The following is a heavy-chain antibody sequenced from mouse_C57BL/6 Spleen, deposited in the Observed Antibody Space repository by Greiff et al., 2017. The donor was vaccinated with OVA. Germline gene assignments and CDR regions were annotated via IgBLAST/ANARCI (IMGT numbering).Heavy chain of an antibody. CDR1: GFTFSDYG. J-gene: IGHJ1*03. D-gene: IGHD1-1*01. CDR3: ARGHYGSSYRYFDV. Sequence: EVKVEESGGGLVKPGGSLKLSCAASGFTFSDYGMHWVRQAPEKGLEWVAYISSGSSTIYYADTVKGRFTISRDNAKNTLFLQMTSLRSEDTAMYYCARGHYGSSYRYFDVWGTGTTVTVSS. V-gene: IGHV5-17*01. CDR2: ISSGSSTI.